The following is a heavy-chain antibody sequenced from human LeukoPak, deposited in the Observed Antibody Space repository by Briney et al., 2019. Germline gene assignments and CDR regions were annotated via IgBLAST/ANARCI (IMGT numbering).Heavy chain of an antibody. CDR3: ARGPNYGARVDFLDS. CDR1: GFTFSSHW. Sequence: GGSLRLSCAASGFTFSSHWMTWVRRAPGKGREGVAGIRQGGDESYYADAGKGRFTVSRDKAKNSMYLQMNSLSADDTAVYFCARGPNYGARVDFLDSWGRGTKVTVSP. CDR2: IRQGGDES. D-gene: IGHD4-17*01. J-gene: IGHJ4*02. V-gene: IGHV3-7*01.